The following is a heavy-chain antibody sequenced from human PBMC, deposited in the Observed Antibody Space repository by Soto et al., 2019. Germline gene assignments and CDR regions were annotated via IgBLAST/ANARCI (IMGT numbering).Heavy chain of an antibody. CDR1: GGSISSYY. V-gene: IGHV4-59*01. CDR2: IYYSGST. D-gene: IGHD2-15*01. J-gene: IGHJ5*02. Sequence: QVQLQESGPGLVKPSETLSLTCTVSGGSISSYYWSWIRQPPGKGLEWIGCIYYSGSTNYNPSLKSRVTISVDTSKNQFSLKLSSVTAADTAVYYCARGYCSGGSCYRANWFDPWGQGTLVTVSS. CDR3: ARGYCSGGSCYRANWFDP.